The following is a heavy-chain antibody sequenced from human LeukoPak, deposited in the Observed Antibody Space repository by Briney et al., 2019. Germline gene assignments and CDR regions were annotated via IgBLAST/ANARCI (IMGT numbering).Heavy chain of an antibody. J-gene: IGHJ5*02. D-gene: IGHD3-16*02. CDR2: LEPEHGGR. CDR3: ATATIIWGSYRSWLDT. CDR1: GKSLTRVS. V-gene: IGHV1-24*01. Sequence: GASVKVSCKVSGKSLTRVSIHWVRQSPGQGLEWMGGLEPEHGGRLYAQTFQGRVTMTEDASTDTAYMELNRLRSEDTAVYYCATATIIWGSYRSWLDTWGQGTLVTVSS.